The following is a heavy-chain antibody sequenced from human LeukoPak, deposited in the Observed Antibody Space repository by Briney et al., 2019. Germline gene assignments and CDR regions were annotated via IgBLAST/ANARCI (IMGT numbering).Heavy chain of an antibody. J-gene: IGHJ4*02. CDR1: SGSISNYY. Sequence: SETLSLICTVSSGSISNYYWSWIRQPPGKGLEWIGYIYSSGSTNYNPSLKSRVTISVDTSKNQFSLKLSSVTAADTAVYYCARAYCSSTSCYPHFDYWGQGTLVTVSS. V-gene: IGHV4-59*01. D-gene: IGHD2-2*01. CDR3: ARAYCSSTSCYPHFDY. CDR2: IYSSGST.